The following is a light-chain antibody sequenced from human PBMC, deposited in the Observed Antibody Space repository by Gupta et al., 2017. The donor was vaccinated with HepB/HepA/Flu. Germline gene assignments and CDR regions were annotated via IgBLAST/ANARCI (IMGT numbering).Light chain of an antibody. CDR3: QHQENCPVM. V-gene: IGKV3-15*01. CDR1: QNIASN. Sequence: EIVMTQSPATLSVSPGERATLSCRASQNIASNLAWYQQKPGQAPRLLIYGALTRATGFPARFSGSGSETEFTLTISSRQSEDFAIYYCQHQENCPVMFGQGTLLDIK. CDR2: GAL. J-gene: IGKJ5*01.